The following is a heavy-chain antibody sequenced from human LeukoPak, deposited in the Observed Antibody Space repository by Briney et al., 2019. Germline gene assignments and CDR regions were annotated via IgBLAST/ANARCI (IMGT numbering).Heavy chain of an antibody. Sequence: GRCLTLSCSASAPTFSSYAMHWVRQPPGRGLECVSAISSNGGSTNYANCVKGRFTTSRDKSKTTLYLQMGRLRVEEMAVYYCARGSYYDFWSGYCPIWGQGTMVTVSS. CDR1: APTFSSYA. D-gene: IGHD3-3*01. CDR2: ISSNGGST. CDR3: ARGSYYDFWSGYCPI. V-gene: IGHV3-64*01. J-gene: IGHJ3*02.